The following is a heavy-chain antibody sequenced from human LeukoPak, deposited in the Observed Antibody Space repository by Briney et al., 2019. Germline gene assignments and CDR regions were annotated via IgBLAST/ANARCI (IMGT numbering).Heavy chain of an antibody. V-gene: IGHV4-34*01. Sequence: PSETLSLTCAVYGGSFSGYYWSWIRQPPGKGLEWSGEINHSGSTNYNPSLKSRVTISVDTSKNQFSLKLSSVTAADTAVYYCARALARITIFGVVMRDYFDYWGQGTLVTVSS. CDR3: ARALARITIFGVVMRDYFDY. J-gene: IGHJ4*02. CDR1: GGSFSGYY. D-gene: IGHD3-3*01. CDR2: INHSGST.